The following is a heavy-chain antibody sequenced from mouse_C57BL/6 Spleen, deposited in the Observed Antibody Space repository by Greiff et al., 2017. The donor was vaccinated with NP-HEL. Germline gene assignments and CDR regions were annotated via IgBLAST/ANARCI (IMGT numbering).Heavy chain of an antibody. D-gene: IGHD1-1*01. Sequence: QVQLQQSGAELARPGASVKLSCKASGYTFTSYGISWVKQRPGQGLEWIGEIYPRSGNTYYNEKFKGKATLTADKSSSTAYMELRSLTSEDSAVYFCARSGSSRYYFDYWGQGTTLTVSS. CDR2: IYPRSGNT. CDR1: GYTFTSYG. CDR3: ARSGSSRYYFDY. J-gene: IGHJ2*01. V-gene: IGHV1-81*01.